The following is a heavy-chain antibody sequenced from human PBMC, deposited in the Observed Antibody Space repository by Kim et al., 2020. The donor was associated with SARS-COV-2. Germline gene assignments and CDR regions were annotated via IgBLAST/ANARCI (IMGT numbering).Heavy chain of an antibody. CDR2: ISWNSGSI. CDR1: GFTFDDYA. J-gene: IGHJ5*02. V-gene: IGHV3-9*01. Sequence: GGSLRLSCAASGFTFDDYAMHWVRQAPGKGLEWVSGISWNSGSIGYADSVKGRFTISRDNAKNSLYLQMNSLRAEDTALYYCAKAPYMQWPSEWFDPWGQGTLVTVSS. CDR3: AKAPYMQWPSEWFDP. D-gene: IGHD6-19*01.